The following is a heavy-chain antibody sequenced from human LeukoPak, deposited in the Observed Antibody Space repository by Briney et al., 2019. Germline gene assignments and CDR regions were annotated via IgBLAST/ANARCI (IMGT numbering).Heavy chain of an antibody. CDR3: ARGNKKKFWSGFKICRWFDP. J-gene: IGHJ5*02. Sequence: SETLSLTCTVSGVSISSSNSYWGWIRQPPGKGLEWIGSIYYSGNTYYNASLKSQVSISIDTSKNQFSLKLSSVTAADTAVYYCARGNKKKFWSGFKICRWFDPWGQGTLVTVSS. CDR2: IYYSGNT. D-gene: IGHD3-3*01. CDR1: GVSISSSNSY. V-gene: IGHV4-39*01.